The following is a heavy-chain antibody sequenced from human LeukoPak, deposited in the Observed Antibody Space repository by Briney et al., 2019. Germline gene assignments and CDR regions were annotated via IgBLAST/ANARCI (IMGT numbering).Heavy chain of an antibody. D-gene: IGHD2-2*01. V-gene: IGHV1-69*01. J-gene: IGHJ3*02. Sequence: ASVKVSCKASGGTFSSYAISWVRQAPGQGLEWMGEIIPIFGTANYAQKFQGRVTITADESTSTAYMELSSLRSEDTAVYYCAGRADVVVPVYDAFDIWGQGTMVTVSS. CDR1: GGTFSSYA. CDR3: AGRADVVVPVYDAFDI. CDR2: IIPIFGTA.